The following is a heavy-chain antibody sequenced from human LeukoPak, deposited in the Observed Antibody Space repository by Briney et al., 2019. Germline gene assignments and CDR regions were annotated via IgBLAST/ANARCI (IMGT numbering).Heavy chain of an antibody. CDR3: AKEGYSYGINDY. D-gene: IGHD5-18*01. V-gene: IGHV3-53*01. J-gene: IGHJ4*02. CDR2: IYVGGST. Sequence: PGGSLRLSCEASEFSVSTNYMSWVRQAPGKGLEWFSVIYVGGSTYYADSVKGRFTISRDNSKNTLYLQMNSLRAEDTAVYYCAKEGYSYGINDYWGQGTLVTVSS. CDR1: EFSVSTNY.